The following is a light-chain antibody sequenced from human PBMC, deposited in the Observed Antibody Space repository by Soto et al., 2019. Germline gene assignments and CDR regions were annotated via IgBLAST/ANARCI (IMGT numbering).Light chain of an antibody. V-gene: IGKV1-5*01. CDR3: QHYNSYSEA. CDR1: QSISSW. Sequence: DIQMTQSPSTLSASVGDRVTITCRASQSISSWLAWYQQKPGKAPELLIYAASTLQSGVPSRFSGSGSGTEFTLTISSLQPDDFATYYCQHYNSYSEAFGQGTKV. J-gene: IGKJ1*01. CDR2: AAS.